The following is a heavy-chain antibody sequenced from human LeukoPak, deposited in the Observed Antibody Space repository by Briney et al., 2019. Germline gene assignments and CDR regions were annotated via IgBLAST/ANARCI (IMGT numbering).Heavy chain of an antibody. CDR2: IIPIFGTA. CDR1: GGTFSSYA. J-gene: IGHJ4*02. CDR3: ARGLDSGSYVFDY. D-gene: IGHD1-26*01. Sequence: ASVKVSCKASGGTFSSYAISWVRQAPGQGLEWMGGIIPIFGTANYAQKFQGRVTITADESTSTAYMELSSLRSEDTAVYYCARGLDSGSYVFDYWGQGTLVTVSS. V-gene: IGHV1-69*13.